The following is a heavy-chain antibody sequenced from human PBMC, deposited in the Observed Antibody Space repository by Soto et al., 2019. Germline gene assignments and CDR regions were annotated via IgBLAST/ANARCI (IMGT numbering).Heavy chain of an antibody. CDR1: GGSISSSSYY. V-gene: IGHV4-39*01. CDR3: ARGIVVVVAAHSDAFDI. Sequence: SETLSLTCTVSGGSISSSSYYWGWIRQPPGKGLEWIGSIYYSGSTYYNPSLKSRVTISVDTSKNQFSLKLSSVTAADTAVYYCARGIVVVVAAHSDAFDIWGQGTMVTVSS. D-gene: IGHD2-15*01. J-gene: IGHJ3*02. CDR2: IYYSGST.